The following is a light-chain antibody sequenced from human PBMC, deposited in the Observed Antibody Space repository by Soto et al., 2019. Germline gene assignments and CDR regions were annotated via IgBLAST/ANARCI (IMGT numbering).Light chain of an antibody. CDR2: GAS. CDR1: QSVSRN. V-gene: IGKV3-15*01. J-gene: IGKJ2*01. Sequence: EIVMTQSPATLSVSPGERATLSCRASQSVSRNLAWYQQKPGQAPRLLIYGASTRATGIPARFSGSGSGTEFTLTISSLQSEDFAVYYCQQYNNLPPSYTFGQGTKLEIK. CDR3: QQYNNLPPSYT.